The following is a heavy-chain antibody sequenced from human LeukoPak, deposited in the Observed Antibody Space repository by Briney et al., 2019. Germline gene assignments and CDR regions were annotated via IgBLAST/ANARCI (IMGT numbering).Heavy chain of an antibody. CDR1: GYTFTSYY. V-gene: IGHV1-46*01. J-gene: IGHJ6*03. D-gene: IGHD2-2*01. CDR3: ARVLGYCSSTSCQKPYYYYIDI. Sequence: GASVKVSCKASGYTFTSYYMHWVRQAPGQGLEWMRIINPSGGSTSYAQKFQGRVTMTRDTSTSTVYMELSSLRSEDTAVYYCARVLGYCSSTSCQKPYYYYIDIWGKGTTVTVSS. CDR2: INPSGGST.